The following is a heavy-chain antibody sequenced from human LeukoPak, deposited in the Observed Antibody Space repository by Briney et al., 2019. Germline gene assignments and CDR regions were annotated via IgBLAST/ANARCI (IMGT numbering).Heavy chain of an antibody. CDR3: ARDMTTVTTDGWFDP. V-gene: IGHV4-59*01. D-gene: IGHD4-17*01. Sequence: SETLSLTCTVSGGSISNYYWSWIRQPPGKGLEWIGYIYYSGSTNYNPSLKSRVTISVDTSKNQFSLKLSSVTAADTAVYYCARDMTTVTTDGWFDPWGQGTLVTVSS. CDR2: IYYSGST. CDR1: GGSISNYY. J-gene: IGHJ5*02.